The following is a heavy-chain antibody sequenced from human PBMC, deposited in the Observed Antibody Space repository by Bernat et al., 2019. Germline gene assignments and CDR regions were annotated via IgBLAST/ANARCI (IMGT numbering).Heavy chain of an antibody. Sequence: QVQLVESWGGVVQPGTSLRLSCAASGFTFSSYGMRWVRQAPGKGLEWVAVIWYDGSKKYYADSVKGRFNISRNNSKNTLYLERNSLRAEDTAENDCERGREGLWFGTFDDWGQGTLVTVSS. CDR1: GFTFSSYG. CDR2: IWYDGSKK. CDR3: ERGREGLWFGTFDD. J-gene: IGHJ4*02. V-gene: IGHV3-33*01. D-gene: IGHD3-10*01.